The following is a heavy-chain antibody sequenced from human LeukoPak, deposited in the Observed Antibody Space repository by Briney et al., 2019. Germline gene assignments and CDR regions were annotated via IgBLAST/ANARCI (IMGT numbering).Heavy chain of an antibody. V-gene: IGHV3-23*01. CDR1: GFTFSSYA. CDR2: ISGSGGST. CDR3: AKYCSGGSCYWYYYFGMDV. Sequence: GGSLRLYCAASGFTFSSYAMSWVRQAPGKGLEWVSAISGSGGSTYYADSVKGRFTISRDNSKNTLYLQMNSLRAEDTAVYYCAKYCSGGSCYWYYYFGMDVWGQGTTVTVSS. D-gene: IGHD2-15*01. J-gene: IGHJ6*02.